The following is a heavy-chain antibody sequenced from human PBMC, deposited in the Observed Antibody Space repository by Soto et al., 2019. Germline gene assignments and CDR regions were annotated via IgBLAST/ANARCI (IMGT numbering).Heavy chain of an antibody. CDR1: GWAFSGFY. V-gene: IGHV4-34*01. CDR3: ARGRGSGSKRITIFGVAIYFDY. Sequence: ETLSLTFPFFGWAFSGFYLSRIRPPPGEGVEGIGEINHSGSTNYNPSLKSRVTISVDTSKNQFSLKLSSVTAADTAVYYCARGRGSGSKRITIFGVAIYFDYWGQGTLVTVSS. CDR2: INHSGST. J-gene: IGHJ4*02. D-gene: IGHD3-3*01.